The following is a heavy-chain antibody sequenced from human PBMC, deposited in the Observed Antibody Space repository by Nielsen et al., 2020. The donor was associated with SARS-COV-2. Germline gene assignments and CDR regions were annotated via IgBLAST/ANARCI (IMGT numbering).Heavy chain of an antibody. CDR2: INPSGGST. CDR3: ARDSSRGYYYYGMDV. V-gene: IGHV1-46*01. D-gene: IGHD6-13*01. J-gene: IGHJ6*02. CDR1: GYTFTSYY. Sequence: ASVKVSCKASGYTFTSYYMHWVRQAPGQGLEWMGIINPSGGSTSYAQKFQGRVTMTRNTSISTAYMELSSLRSEDTAVYYCARDSSRGYYYYGMDVWGQGTTVTVSS.